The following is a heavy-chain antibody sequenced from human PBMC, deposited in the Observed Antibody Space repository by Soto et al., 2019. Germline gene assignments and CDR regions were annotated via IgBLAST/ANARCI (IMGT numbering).Heavy chain of an antibody. D-gene: IGHD2-15*01. J-gene: IGHJ4*02. V-gene: IGHV1-46*03. Sequence: QVQLVQSGAEVKKPGASVKVSCKASGYTFTSYYMHWVRQAPGQGLEWMGIINPSGGSTSYAQKFQGRVTMTRDTSTSTVYMELSSLRSEDTAVYYCALLTGYCSGGSCPAAVDYWGQGTLVTVSS. CDR3: ALLTGYCSGGSCPAAVDY. CDR1: GYTFTSYY. CDR2: INPSGGST.